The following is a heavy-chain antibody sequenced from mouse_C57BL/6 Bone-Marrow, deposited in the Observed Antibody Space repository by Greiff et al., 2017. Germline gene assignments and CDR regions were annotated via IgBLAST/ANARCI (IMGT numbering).Heavy chain of an antibody. J-gene: IGHJ3*01. CDR2: IYPGNSDT. CDR3: TRTYYSNYVFAY. D-gene: IGHD2-5*01. CDR1: GYTFTSYW. Sequence: VQLQQSGTVLARPGASVKMSCKTSGYTFTSYWMHWVKQRPGQGLEWIGAIYPGNSDTSYNQKFKGKAKLTAVTSASTAYMELRSLTNEDSAVYYCTRTYYSNYVFAYWGQGTLVTVSA. V-gene: IGHV1-5*01.